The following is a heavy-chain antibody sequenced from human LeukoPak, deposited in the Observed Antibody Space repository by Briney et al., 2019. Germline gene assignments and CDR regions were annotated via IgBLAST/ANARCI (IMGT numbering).Heavy chain of an antibody. J-gene: IGHJ4*02. CDR2: LNGGGDST. D-gene: IGHD5-12*01. Sequence: GGSLRLSCAASGFTFSNYAMNWVRQAPGKGLEWVSALNGGGDSTYYADSVKGRFTTSRDNSKNTLYLEVHGLRADDTAVYYCARGVDIVCFDYWGQGTLVSVSS. CDR3: ARGVDIVCFDY. V-gene: IGHV3-23*01. CDR1: GFTFSNYA.